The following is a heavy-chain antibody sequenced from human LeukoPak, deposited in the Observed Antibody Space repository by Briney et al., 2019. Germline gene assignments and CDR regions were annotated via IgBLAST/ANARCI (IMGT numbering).Heavy chain of an antibody. V-gene: IGHV3-73*01. J-gene: IGHJ4*02. CDR1: GVTFSGSA. CDR3: TRRGGGNSSVDY. D-gene: IGHD4-23*01. CDR2: SRSKANSYAT. Sequence: GGSLKLSCAASGVTFSGSAMHWVRQASGKGLEWVGRSRSKANSYATAYAASVKGRFTISRDDSKNTAYLQTNSLKTEDTAVYYCTRRGGGNSSVDYWGQGTLVTVSS.